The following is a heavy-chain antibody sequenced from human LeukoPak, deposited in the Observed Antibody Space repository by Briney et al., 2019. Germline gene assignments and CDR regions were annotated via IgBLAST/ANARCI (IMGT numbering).Heavy chain of an antibody. CDR1: GFTFSSYG. Sequence: GGSLRLSCAASGFTFSSYGMHWVRQAPGKGLEWVAVISYDGSNKYYADSVKGRFTISRDNSKNTLYLQMNSLRAEDTAVYYCAKGIYSSGWSYFDYWGQGTLVTVSS. CDR2: ISYDGSNK. CDR3: AKGIYSSGWSYFDY. V-gene: IGHV3-30*18. D-gene: IGHD6-19*01. J-gene: IGHJ4*02.